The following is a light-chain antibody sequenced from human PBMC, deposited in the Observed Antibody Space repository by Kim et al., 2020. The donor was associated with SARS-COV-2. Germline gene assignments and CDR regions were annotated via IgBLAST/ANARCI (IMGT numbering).Light chain of an antibody. CDR3: QAWDSSRVV. Sequence: SYELTQPPSVSVSPGQTASITCSGDKLGDKYACWYQQKPGQSPVLVIYQDGKRPSGIPERFSGSNSGNTATLTISGTQAMDEADYYCQAWDSSRVVFGGGTQLTVL. CDR2: QDG. J-gene: IGLJ2*01. CDR1: KLGDKY. V-gene: IGLV3-1*01.